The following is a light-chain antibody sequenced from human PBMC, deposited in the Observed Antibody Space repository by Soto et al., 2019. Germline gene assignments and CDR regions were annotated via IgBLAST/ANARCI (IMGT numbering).Light chain of an antibody. V-gene: IGKV3-20*01. CDR2: GAS. J-gene: IGKJ1*01. CDR3: QQYGSLSWT. Sequence: PGERATLSCRASQSVSSNYLAWYQQIPGQAPRLLIYGASTRATGIPDRFSGSGSGTDFTLTISRLEPEDFAVYYCQQYGSLSWTFGQGTKVEIK. CDR1: QSVSSNY.